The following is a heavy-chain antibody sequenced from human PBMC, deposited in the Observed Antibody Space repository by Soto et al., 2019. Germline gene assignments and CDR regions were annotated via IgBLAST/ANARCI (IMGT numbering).Heavy chain of an antibody. V-gene: IGHV3-9*01. Sequence: GGSLRLSCAASGFTFDDYAMHWVRQAPGKGLEWVSGISWNSGSIGYADSVKGRFTISRDNAKNSLYLQMNSLRAEDTALYYCAKDSSSWHYYFDYWGQGTLVTVSS. CDR2: ISWNSGSI. CDR3: AKDSSSWHYYFDY. J-gene: IGHJ4*02. CDR1: GFTFDDYA. D-gene: IGHD6-13*01.